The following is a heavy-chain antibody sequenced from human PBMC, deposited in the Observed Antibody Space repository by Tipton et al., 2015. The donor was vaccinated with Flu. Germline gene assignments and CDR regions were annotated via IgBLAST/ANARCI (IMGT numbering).Heavy chain of an antibody. D-gene: IGHD4-11*01. V-gene: IGHV4-34*01. Sequence: TLSLTCAVHVGSFSGYYWSWIRQSPGKGLEWIGEINHSGSANYNPSLKSRVTMSVDTSKNQFSLRLSSVTAADTAVYYCARRDYSNYVSEPKNWFDPWGQGTLVTVSS. CDR1: VGSFSGYY. J-gene: IGHJ5*02. CDR2: INHSGSA. CDR3: ARRDYSNYVSEPKNWFDP.